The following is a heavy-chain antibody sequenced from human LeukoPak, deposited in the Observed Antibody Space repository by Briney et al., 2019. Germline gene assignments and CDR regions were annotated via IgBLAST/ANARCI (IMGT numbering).Heavy chain of an antibody. CDR1: GFTFSSYG. V-gene: IGHV3-30*03. CDR3: SASRPHYGDYYGLDV. D-gene: IGHD4/OR15-4a*01. Sequence: GGSLRLSCAASGFTFSSYGMHWVRQAPGKGLDWVAVISYDGSYKYSADSVRGRFTISRDNSKNTLYLQMNSLRTEDTAVYFCSASRPHYGDYYGLDVWGDGTTVTVSS. CDR2: ISYDGSYK. J-gene: IGHJ6*04.